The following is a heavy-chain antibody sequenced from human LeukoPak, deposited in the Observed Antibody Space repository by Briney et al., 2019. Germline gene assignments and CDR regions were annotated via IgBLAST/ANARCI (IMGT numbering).Heavy chain of an antibody. CDR1: GYTFTSYD. V-gene: IGHV1-8*03. CDR3: ARVLRYSGSQALNY. CDR2: MNPNSGNT. D-gene: IGHD1-26*01. J-gene: IGHJ4*02. Sequence: ASVKVSCKASGYTFTSYDINWVRQATGQGLEWMGWMNPNSGNTGYAQKFQGRVTITRNTSISTAYMELSSLRSEDTAVYYCARVLRYSGSQALNYWGQGTLVTVSS.